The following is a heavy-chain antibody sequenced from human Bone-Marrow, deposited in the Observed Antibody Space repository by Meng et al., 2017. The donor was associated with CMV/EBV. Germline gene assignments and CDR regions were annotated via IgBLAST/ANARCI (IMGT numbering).Heavy chain of an antibody. CDR1: GFTFSDYY. CDR2: ISSSGSTI. Sequence: LSLTCAASGFTFSDYYMSWIRQAPGKGLEWVSYISSSGSTIYYADSVKGRFTISRDNAKNSLYLQMNSLRAEDTAVYYCARGHSSSWYQAYDYWGQGTLVTVSS. J-gene: IGHJ4*02. D-gene: IGHD6-13*01. CDR3: ARGHSSSWYQAYDY. V-gene: IGHV3-11*01.